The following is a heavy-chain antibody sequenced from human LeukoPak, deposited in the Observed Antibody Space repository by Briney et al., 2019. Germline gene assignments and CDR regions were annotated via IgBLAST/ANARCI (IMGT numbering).Heavy chain of an antibody. CDR3: ARMGSTSSGYRY. CDR2: ISAGNGNT. CDR1: GYTFTSYA. J-gene: IGHJ4*02. D-gene: IGHD3-22*01. Sequence: ASVKVSCKASGYTFTSYAMHWMRQAPGQRLEWMGWISAGNGNTKYSQKFQGRVTITRDTSASTAYMELSSLRSEDTAVYYCARMGSTSSGYRYWGQGTLVTVSS. V-gene: IGHV1-3*01.